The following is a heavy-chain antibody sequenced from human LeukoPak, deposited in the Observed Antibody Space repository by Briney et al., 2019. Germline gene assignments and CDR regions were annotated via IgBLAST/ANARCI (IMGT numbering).Heavy chain of an antibody. Sequence: SETLSLTCTVSGGSISSGGYYWSWIRQPPGKGLEWIGYIYHSGSTYYNPSLKSRVTISVDRSKNQFSLKLSSVTAADTAVYYRAREARPYYYYMDVWGKGTTVTVSS. CDR2: IYHSGST. J-gene: IGHJ6*03. CDR1: GGSISSGGYY. D-gene: IGHD6-6*01. CDR3: AREARPYYYYMDV. V-gene: IGHV4-30-2*01.